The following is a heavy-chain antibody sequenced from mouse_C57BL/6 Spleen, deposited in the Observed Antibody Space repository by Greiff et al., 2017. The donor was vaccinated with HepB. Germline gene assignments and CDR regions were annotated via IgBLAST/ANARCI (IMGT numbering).Heavy chain of an antibody. CDR2: IYPGSGNT. Sequence: QVQLQQSGAELVRPGASVKLSCKASGYTFTDYYINWVKQRPGQGLEWIARIYPGSGNTYYNEKFKGKATLTAEKSSSTAYMQLSSLTSEDSAVYFWERGITTVVDAWFAYWGQGTLVTVSA. CDR3: ERGITTVVDAWFAY. D-gene: IGHD1-1*01. V-gene: IGHV1-76*01. CDR1: GYTFTDYY. J-gene: IGHJ3*01.